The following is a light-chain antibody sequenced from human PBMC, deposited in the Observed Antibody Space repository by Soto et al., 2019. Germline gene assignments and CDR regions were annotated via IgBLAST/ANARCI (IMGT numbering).Light chain of an antibody. CDR3: SSYTSSSTYV. CDR1: SSDVGGYNY. Sequence: QSVLPQPASVSGSPGQSITISCTGTSSDVGGYNYVSWYQQHPGKAPKLMIYDVSNRPSGVSNRFPGSKSGNTASLTISGLQAEDEADYYCSSYTSSSTYVFGTGTKVTVL. CDR2: DVS. J-gene: IGLJ1*01. V-gene: IGLV2-14*01.